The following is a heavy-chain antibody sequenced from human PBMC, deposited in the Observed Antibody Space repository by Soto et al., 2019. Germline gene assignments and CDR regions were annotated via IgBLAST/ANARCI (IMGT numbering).Heavy chain of an antibody. Sequence: QVQLQESGPGLVKPSQTLSLTCTVSGGSISSGDYYWSWIRQHPGKGLEWIGYIYYSGSTYYNPSLQSRVTISVDTSKNQCSLKLSSVPAADTAVYYCARWWSGSRQGFDPWGQGTLVTVSS. D-gene: IGHD3-3*01. CDR1: GGSISSGDYY. CDR3: ARWWSGSRQGFDP. CDR2: IYYSGST. J-gene: IGHJ5*02. V-gene: IGHV4-31*03.